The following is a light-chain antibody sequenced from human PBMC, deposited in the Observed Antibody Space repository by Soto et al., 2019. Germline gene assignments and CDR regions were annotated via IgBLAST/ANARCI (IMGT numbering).Light chain of an antibody. CDR2: SAS. CDR1: QDINVY. J-gene: IGKJ5*01. CDR3: QQYSHLIT. Sequence: PSSVSASIVDTVIITCRASQDINVYLNWYKHKPGEVPKLLIYSASTLHSGVPSRFSGSGSGTDFTFTISSLKPEDIATYYCQQYSHLITCGQGTRLEIK. V-gene: IGKV1-33*01.